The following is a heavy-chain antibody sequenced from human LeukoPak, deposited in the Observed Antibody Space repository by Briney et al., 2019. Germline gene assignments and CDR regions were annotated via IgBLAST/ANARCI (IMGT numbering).Heavy chain of an antibody. J-gene: IGHJ6*02. CDR1: GFTFSSYW. D-gene: IGHD6-13*01. Sequence: GGSLRLSCAASGFTFSSYWMSWVRQAPGKGLEWVANIKQDGSEKYYADSVKGRFTISRDNSKNTLYLQMNSLRAEDTAVYYCAKDGYSSSWYSSGDYYYGMDVWGQGTTVTVSS. CDR3: AKDGYSSSWYSSGDYYYGMDV. V-gene: IGHV3-7*01. CDR2: IKQDGSEK.